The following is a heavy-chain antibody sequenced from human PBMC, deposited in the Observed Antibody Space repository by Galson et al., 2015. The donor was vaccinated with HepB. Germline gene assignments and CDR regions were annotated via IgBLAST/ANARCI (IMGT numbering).Heavy chain of an antibody. J-gene: IGHJ4*02. CDR2: INPNSGGT. CDR1: GYTFTGYY. CDR3: ARERVGATYWDFDY. Sequence: SVKVSCKASGYTFTGYYMHWVRQAPGQGLEWMGWINPNSGGTNYAQKFQGRVTMTRDTSISTAYMELSRLRSDDTAVYYCARERVGATYWDFDYWGQGTLVTVSS. D-gene: IGHD1-26*01. V-gene: IGHV1-2*02.